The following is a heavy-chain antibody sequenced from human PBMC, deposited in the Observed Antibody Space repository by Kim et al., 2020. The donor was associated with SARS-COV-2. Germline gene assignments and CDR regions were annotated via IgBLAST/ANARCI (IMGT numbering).Heavy chain of an antibody. V-gene: IGHV3-23*01. CDR1: GYTFTCCA. D-gene: IGHD3-10*01. J-gene: IGHJ6*02. Sequence: GGSLRLSCAASGYTFTCCAMTWVRQAPGRGPEWVSSISHNGTSSHYAGSVKGRFPISRDDSKNTLYLRLNNLRAEDTALYYCAKDLGNYSAMDVWGQGTTVTVSS. CDR3: AKDLGNYSAMDV. CDR2: ISHNGTSS.